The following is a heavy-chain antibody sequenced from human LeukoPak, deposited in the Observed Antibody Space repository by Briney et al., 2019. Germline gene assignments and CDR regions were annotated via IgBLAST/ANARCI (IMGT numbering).Heavy chain of an antibody. J-gene: IGHJ4*02. CDR1: GYTFTELS. D-gene: IGHD3-10*01. V-gene: IGHV1-24*01. Sequence: ASVKVSCKVSGYTFTELSMHWVRQAPGKGLEWMGGFDPEDGETIYAQKFQGRVTMTEDTSTDTAYMELSSLRSEDTAVYYCAKGSGVMVRGAAFDYWGQGTLVTVSS. CDR2: FDPEDGET. CDR3: AKGSGVMVRGAAFDY.